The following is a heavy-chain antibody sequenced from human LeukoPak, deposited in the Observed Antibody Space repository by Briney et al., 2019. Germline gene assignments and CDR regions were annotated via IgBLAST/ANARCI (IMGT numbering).Heavy chain of an antibody. D-gene: IGHD6-19*01. V-gene: IGHV4-59*08. CDR1: GGSISSYY. J-gene: IGHJ6*03. CDR3: ARQVVAGYYYYYYMDV. CDR2: IYYSGST. Sequence: SETLSLTCTVSGGSISSYYWSWIRQPPGKGLEWIGEIYYSGSTNYNPSLKSRVTISVDTSKNQFSLKLSSVTAADTAVYYCARQVVAGYYYYYYMDVWGKGTTVTISS.